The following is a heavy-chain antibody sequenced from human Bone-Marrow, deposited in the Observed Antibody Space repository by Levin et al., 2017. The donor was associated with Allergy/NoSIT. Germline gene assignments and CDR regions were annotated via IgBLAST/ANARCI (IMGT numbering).Heavy chain of an antibody. J-gene: IGHJ4*02. D-gene: IGHD2-8*01. CDR2: IKSRSDGGTT. Sequence: GESLKISCVDSGFTFANAWMNWVRQAPGKGLEWVGRIKSRSDGGTTDYAAPVKGRFTVSRDDSKNTLYLQMNSLKIEDTAIYYCATEVHCTDGVCYPDSWGQGTLLTVSS. CDR1: GFTFANAW. V-gene: IGHV3-15*07. CDR3: ATEVHCTDGVCYPDS.